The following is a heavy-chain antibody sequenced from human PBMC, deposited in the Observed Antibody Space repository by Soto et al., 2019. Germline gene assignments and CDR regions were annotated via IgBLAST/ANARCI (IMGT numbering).Heavy chain of an antibody. CDR1: GFTFSSYA. CDR3: ARVPTTVVTPFYFDY. CDR2: ISYDGSNK. Sequence: QVQLVESGGGVVQPGRSLRLSCAASGFTFSSYAMHWVRQAPGKGLEWVAVISYDGSNKYYADSVKGRFTISRDNSKNTLYLQRNSLRAEDTAVYYCARVPTTVVTPFYFDYWGQGTLVTVSS. D-gene: IGHD4-17*01. V-gene: IGHV3-30-3*01. J-gene: IGHJ4*02.